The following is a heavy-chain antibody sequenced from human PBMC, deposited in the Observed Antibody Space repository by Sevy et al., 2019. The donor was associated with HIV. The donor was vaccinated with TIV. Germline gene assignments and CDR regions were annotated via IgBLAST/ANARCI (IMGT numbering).Heavy chain of an antibody. CDR1: GFTFSDYA. CDR3: ARDLFSGGNAVYGY. V-gene: IGHV3-30*04. J-gene: IGHJ4*02. Sequence: GGSLRLSCAASGFTFSDYAIHWVRQAPGKGLEWLAVISYHGRNQFYADSVRGRFTISRDDSKNTVYLQMNSLRPDDTAVYYCARDLFSGGNAVYGYWGQGTLVTVSS. D-gene: IGHD2-15*01. CDR2: ISYHGRNQ.